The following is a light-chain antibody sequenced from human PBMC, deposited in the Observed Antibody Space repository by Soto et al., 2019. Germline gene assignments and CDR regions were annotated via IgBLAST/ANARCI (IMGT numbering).Light chain of an antibody. CDR2: SNT. V-gene: IGLV1-44*01. CDR1: SSNIGSNT. J-gene: IGLJ1*01. CDR3: AAWDDSLNGYV. Sequence: QSVLTQPPSTSGTPGQRVTNSCSGSSSNIGSNTVNWYQHLPGTAPKLLIYSNTQRPSGVPDRFSGSKSGTSASLAVSGLQSEDEADYYCAAWDDSLNGYVFGTGTKVTVL.